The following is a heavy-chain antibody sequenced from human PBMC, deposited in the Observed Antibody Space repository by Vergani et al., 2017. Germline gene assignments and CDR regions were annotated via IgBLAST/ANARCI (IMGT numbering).Heavy chain of an antibody. J-gene: IGHJ6*03. CDR1: GGSISSYY. CDR2: IYYSGST. V-gene: IGHV4-59*01. Sequence: QVQLQESGPGLVKPSETLSLTCTVSGGSISSYYWSWIRQPAGKGLEWIGYIYYSGSTNYNPSLKSRGTISVDTSQNQFSLKLSSVTAADTAVYYCARVHDCWSGPQPIGSYYYYYMDVWGKGTTVTVSS. CDR3: ARVHDCWSGPQPIGSYYYYYMDV. D-gene: IGHD3-3*01.